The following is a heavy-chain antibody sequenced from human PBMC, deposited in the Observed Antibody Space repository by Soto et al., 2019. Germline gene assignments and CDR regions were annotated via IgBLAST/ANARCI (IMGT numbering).Heavy chain of an antibody. CDR2: IFYSGTT. CDR3: ARRYGWLYFDY. D-gene: IGHD3-10*01. Sequence: SETLSLTCTVSGGSISSGGYYWSWIRQHPGKGLEWIGYIFYSGTTYYNPSLKSRVTISVDTSKNQFSLKLTSVTAADTALYYCARRYGWLYFDYWGQGSLVTVSS. J-gene: IGHJ4*02. CDR1: GGSISSGGYY. V-gene: IGHV4-31*03.